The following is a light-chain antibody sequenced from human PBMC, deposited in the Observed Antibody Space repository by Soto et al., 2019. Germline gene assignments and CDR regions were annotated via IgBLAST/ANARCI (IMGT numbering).Light chain of an antibody. CDR2: DAS. J-gene: IGKJ1*01. Sequence: VFTQSASTVSLSPGERATLSCRASQSVSSYLAWYQQKPGQAPRLLIYDASNRATGIPARFSGSGSGTEFTLIISSLQSEDFAVYYCQQFGSSSWTFGQGTKVDI. CDR1: QSVSSY. V-gene: IGKV3-11*01. CDR3: QQFGSSSWT.